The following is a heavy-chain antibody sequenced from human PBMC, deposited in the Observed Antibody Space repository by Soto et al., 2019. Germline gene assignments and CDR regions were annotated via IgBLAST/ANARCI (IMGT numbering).Heavy chain of an antibody. J-gene: IGHJ4*02. V-gene: IGHV3-23*01. D-gene: IGHD1-20*01. CDR2: ITGSGRNT. CDR3: AKAITASSYFDY. CDR1: GFTFTNFV. Sequence: GSLRLSCAASGFTFTNFVMAWVRQAPGKGLEWVSAITGSGRNTFYADSVKGRFTISRDNSKNTLSLQMNTLRTEDSAVYYCAKAITASSYFDYWGQGTLVTVSS.